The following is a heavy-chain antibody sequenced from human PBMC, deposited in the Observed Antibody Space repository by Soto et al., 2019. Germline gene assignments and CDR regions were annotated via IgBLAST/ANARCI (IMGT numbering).Heavy chain of an antibody. D-gene: IGHD3-22*01. V-gene: IGHV4-30-4*01. J-gene: IGHJ4*02. Sequence: SETLSLTCTVSGGSISSGDYYWSWIRQPPGKGLEWIGYIYYSGSTYYNPSLKSRVTISVDTSKNQFSLKLSSVTAADTAVYYSARGRHPYHSSGYYRYFDYWGQGTLVTVSS. CDR3: ARGRHPYHSSGYYRYFDY. CDR2: IYYSGST. CDR1: GGSISSGDYY.